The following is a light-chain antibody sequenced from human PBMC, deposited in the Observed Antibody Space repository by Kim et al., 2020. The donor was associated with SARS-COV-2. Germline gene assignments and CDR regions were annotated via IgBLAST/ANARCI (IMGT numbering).Light chain of an antibody. Sequence: GQSITISCTGTSSDVGGYIYVSWYQQHPGKAPKVLIFDVTKRPSGVSNRFSGSKSGNTAALTISGLQADDEADYYCTSYTSTSTYVFGPGTKVTVL. CDR1: SSDVGGYIY. J-gene: IGLJ1*01. CDR2: DVT. V-gene: IGLV2-14*03. CDR3: TSYTSTSTYV.